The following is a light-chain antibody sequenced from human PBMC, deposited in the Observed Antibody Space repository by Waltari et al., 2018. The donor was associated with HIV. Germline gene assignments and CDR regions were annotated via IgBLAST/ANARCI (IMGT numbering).Light chain of an antibody. CDR3: QQYGSSPQT. CDR2: GAS. V-gene: IGKV3-20*01. Sequence: VLTQSPGTLSLSPGERATLSCTASQSVSSTYLAWYQHKPGQAPRLLSYGASSRATGIPDRFSGSGSGTDFTLTITRLEPEDFAIYYCQQYGSSPQTFGQGTKVEI. CDR1: QSVSSTY. J-gene: IGKJ1*01.